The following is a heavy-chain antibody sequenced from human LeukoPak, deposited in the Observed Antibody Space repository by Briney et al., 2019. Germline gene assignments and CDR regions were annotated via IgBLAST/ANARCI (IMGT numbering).Heavy chain of an antibody. CDR1: GFTFSSSA. Sequence: PGGSLRLSCAASGFTFSSSAMHWVRQAPGKGLEWVSVIYSGGSTYYADSVKGRFTISRDNSKNTLYLQMNSLRAEDTAVYYCARDRNSVGRFFDYWGQGTLVTVSS. V-gene: IGHV3-66*01. D-gene: IGHD2/OR15-2a*01. CDR2: IYSGGST. J-gene: IGHJ4*02. CDR3: ARDRNSVGRFFDY.